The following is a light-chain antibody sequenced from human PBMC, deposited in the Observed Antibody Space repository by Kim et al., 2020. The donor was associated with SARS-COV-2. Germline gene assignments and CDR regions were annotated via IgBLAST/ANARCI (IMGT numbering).Light chain of an antibody. CDR3: QQYYSSPFT. V-gene: IGKV4-1*01. J-gene: IGKJ2*01. CDR1: QSVLDRSNNQIY. CDR2: WAS. Sequence: DIAMTQSPDSLAVSLGERATINCKSSQSVLDRSNNQIYLAWYQQKPGQPPNLLISWASIRESGVPDRISGSGSGTDFTLTISSLQAEDVALYYCQQYYSSPFTFGQGTKLEI.